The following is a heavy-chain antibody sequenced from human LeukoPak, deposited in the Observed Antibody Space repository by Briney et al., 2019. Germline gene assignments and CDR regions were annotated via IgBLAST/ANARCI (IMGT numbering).Heavy chain of an antibody. J-gene: IGHJ4*02. Sequence: PGGTLRLSCAASGFTFSSYGMSWVRQAPGKGLEWVSAISGSGGSTYYADSVKGRFTSSRDNAKNSLYLQMNSLRAEDTAVYYCARVGIAVAGIGHDYWGQGTLVTVSS. CDR3: ARVGIAVAGIGHDY. CDR2: ISGSGGST. D-gene: IGHD6-19*01. CDR1: GFTFSSYG. V-gene: IGHV3-23*01.